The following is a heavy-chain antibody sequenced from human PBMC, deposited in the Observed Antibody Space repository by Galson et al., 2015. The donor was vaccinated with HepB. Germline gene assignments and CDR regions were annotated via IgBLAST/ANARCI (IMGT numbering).Heavy chain of an antibody. CDR2: INHNGNA. J-gene: IGHJ3*01. V-gene: IGHV4-34*01. CDR3: ATDHSDSSGYYSAFHV. Sequence: LSLTCAVYGGSFSGYSWSWVRQSPGTGLEWIGEINHNGNANYNPSFKSRVTISVTTSRNQFSLELNSVTAADTAVYYCATDHSDSSGYYSAFHVWGQGTMVTVSS. CDR1: GGSFSGYS. D-gene: IGHD3-22*01.